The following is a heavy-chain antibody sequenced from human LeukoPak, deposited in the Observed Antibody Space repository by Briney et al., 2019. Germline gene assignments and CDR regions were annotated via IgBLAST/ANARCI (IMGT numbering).Heavy chain of an antibody. Sequence: GASVTVSCKASGYTFTSYDINWVRQATGQGLEWMGWMNPNSGNTGYAQKFQGRVTITRNTSISTAYMELSSLRSEDTAVYYCARAPVSSGFYYYYYMDVWGKGTTVTVSS. J-gene: IGHJ6*03. CDR1: GYTFTSYD. D-gene: IGHD6-19*01. CDR3: ARAPVSSGFYYYYYMDV. V-gene: IGHV1-8*03. CDR2: MNPNSGNT.